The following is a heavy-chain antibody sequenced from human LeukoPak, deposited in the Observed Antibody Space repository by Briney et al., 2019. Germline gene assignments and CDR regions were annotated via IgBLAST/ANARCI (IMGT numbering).Heavy chain of an antibody. D-gene: IGHD3-22*01. CDR2: INPNSGGT. CDR3: ARVGYYESNGYYEY. Sequence: ASVKVSCKASGYTLTDYYMHWVRQAPGQGLEWMGRINPNSGGTNYARKFQGRVTMTRDTSISTVYMELSRLRSDDTAVYYCARVGYYESNGYYEYWGQGTLVTVSS. CDR1: GYTLTDYY. V-gene: IGHV1-2*06. J-gene: IGHJ4*02.